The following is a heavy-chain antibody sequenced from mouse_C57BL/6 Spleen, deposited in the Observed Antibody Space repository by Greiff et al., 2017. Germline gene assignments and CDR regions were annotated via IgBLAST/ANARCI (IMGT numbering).Heavy chain of an antibody. CDR3: VRSTTLDY. CDR1: GYAFSSSW. D-gene: IGHD1-1*01. CDR2: IYPGDGDT. J-gene: IGHJ2*01. V-gene: IGHV1-82*01. Sequence: QVQLQQSGPELVKPGASVKISCKASGYAFSSSWMNWVKQRPGKGLEWIGRIYPGDGDTNYNGKFKGKATLTADKSSSTAYMQLSSLTSEDSAVYFCVRSTTLDYWGQGTTLTVSS.